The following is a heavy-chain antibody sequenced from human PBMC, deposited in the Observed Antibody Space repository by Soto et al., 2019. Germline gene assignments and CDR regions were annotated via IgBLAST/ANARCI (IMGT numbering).Heavy chain of an antibody. CDR3: TTVLVGHQRLGRSGDVG. CDR1: GFTFSNAW. D-gene: IGHD7-27*01. V-gene: IGHV3-15*07. J-gene: IGHJ4*02. Sequence: GESLKISCAASGFTFSNAWMNWVRQAPGKGLEWVGRIKSKTDGGTTDYAAPVKGRFTISRDDSKNTLYLQMNSLKTEDTAVYYCTTVLVGHQRLGRSGDVGWGQGTLVTVSS. CDR2: IKSKTDGGTT.